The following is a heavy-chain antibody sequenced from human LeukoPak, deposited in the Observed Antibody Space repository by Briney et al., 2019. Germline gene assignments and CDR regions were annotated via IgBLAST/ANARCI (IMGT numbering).Heavy chain of an antibody. V-gene: IGHV4-39*07. CDR2: IYYSGST. CDR1: GGSISSSSYY. J-gene: IGHJ4*02. Sequence: PSETLSLTCTVSGGSISSSSYYWGWIRQPPGKGLEWIGSIYYSGSTYYNPSLKSRVTISVDTSKNQFSLKLSSVTAADTAVYYCARSPRPPPGYSSSWSGQFDYWGQGTLVTVSS. CDR3: ARSPRPPPGYSSSWSGQFDY. D-gene: IGHD6-13*01.